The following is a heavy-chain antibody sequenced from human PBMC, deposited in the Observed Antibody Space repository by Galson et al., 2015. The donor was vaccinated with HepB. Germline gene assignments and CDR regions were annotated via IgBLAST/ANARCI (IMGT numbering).Heavy chain of an antibody. Sequence: SLRLSCAASGFTFSSYWMHWVRQAPGKGLVWVSRINSDGSSTSYADSVKGRFTISRDNAKNTLYLQMNSLRAEDTAVYYCARGGGYSYGTVDYWGQGTLVTVSS. CDR1: GFTFSSYW. CDR2: INSDGSST. J-gene: IGHJ4*02. CDR3: ARGGGYSYGTVDY. D-gene: IGHD5-18*01. V-gene: IGHV3-74*01.